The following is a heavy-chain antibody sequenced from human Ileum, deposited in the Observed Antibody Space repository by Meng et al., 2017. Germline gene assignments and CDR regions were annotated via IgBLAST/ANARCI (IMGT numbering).Heavy chain of an antibody. CDR3: ARDRTTVTTFNSFDP. CDR1: GFSFRNFG. CDR2: IWDDGSLK. Sequence: GGSLRLSCAASGFSFRNFGMHWVRQAPGKGLEWVGIIWDDGSLKYYADSVKGRFTISRDNSKNTLYLEMNSLRIEDTAVYFCARDRTTVTTFNSFDPWGQGTLVTVSS. V-gene: IGHV3-33*01. D-gene: IGHD4-17*01. J-gene: IGHJ5*02.